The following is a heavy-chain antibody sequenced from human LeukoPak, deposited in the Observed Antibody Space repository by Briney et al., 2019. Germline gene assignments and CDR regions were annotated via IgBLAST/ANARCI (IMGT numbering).Heavy chain of an antibody. J-gene: IGHJ3*02. CDR3: AREGGDYGGAFDI. V-gene: IGHV3-9*01. Sequence: GGSLRLSCAASGFTFDDYAMHWVRQAPGKGLEWVSGISWNSGSIGYADSVKGRFTISRDNAKNSLYLQMNSLRAEDTAVYYCAREGGDYGGAFDIWGQGTMVTVSS. CDR2: ISWNSGSI. D-gene: IGHD4-17*01. CDR1: GFTFDDYA.